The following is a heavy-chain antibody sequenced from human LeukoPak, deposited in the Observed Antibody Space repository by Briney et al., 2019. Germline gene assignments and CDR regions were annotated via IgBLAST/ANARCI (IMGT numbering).Heavy chain of an antibody. CDR2: ISYDGSNK. CDR3: ARTSTDRLDC. Sequence: PGGFLRLSCAASGFTFSSYAMHWVRQAPGKGLEWVAVISYDGSNKYYADSVRGRFTISRDNSKNTLYLQMNSLRAEDTAVYYCARTSTDRLDCWGQGTLVTVSS. CDR1: GFTFSSYA. D-gene: IGHD2/OR15-2a*01. J-gene: IGHJ4*02. V-gene: IGHV3-30-3*01.